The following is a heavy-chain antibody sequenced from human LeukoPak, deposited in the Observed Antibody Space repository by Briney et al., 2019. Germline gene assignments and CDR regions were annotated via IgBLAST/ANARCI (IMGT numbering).Heavy chain of an antibody. V-gene: IGHV3-48*03. CDR2: ISSSGSTI. J-gene: IGHJ4*02. Sequence: QPGGSLRLSCAASGFTFSSYEMKWVRQAPGKGLEWVSYISSSGSTIYYADSVKGRFTISRGNAKNSLYLQMNSLRAEDTAVYYCARVPRWYVIDYWGQGTLVTVSS. D-gene: IGHD4-23*01. CDR3: ARVPRWYVIDY. CDR1: GFTFSSYE.